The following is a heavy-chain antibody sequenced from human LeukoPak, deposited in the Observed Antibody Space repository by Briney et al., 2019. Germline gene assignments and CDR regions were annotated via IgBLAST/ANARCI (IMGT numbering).Heavy chain of an antibody. D-gene: IGHD2-15*01. J-gene: IGHJ5*02. V-gene: IGHV4-4*02. CDR2: IYHSGST. CDR3: ARPLSLGYCSGGSCYGRGAWFDR. Sequence: PSGTLSLTCAVSGGSISSSNWWSWVRQPPGKGLEWIGQIYHSGSTNYNPSLKSRVTISVDKSKSQFSLKLRSVTAADTAVYYCARPLSLGYCSGGSCYGRGAWFDRWGQGTLVTVSS. CDR1: GGSISSSNW.